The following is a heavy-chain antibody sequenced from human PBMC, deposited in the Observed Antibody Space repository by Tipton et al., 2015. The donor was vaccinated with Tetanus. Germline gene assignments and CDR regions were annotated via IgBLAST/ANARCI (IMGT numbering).Heavy chain of an antibody. CDR3: ARRGGDFLTGYYDS. V-gene: IGHV4-30-4*01. CDR2: IYKSGNT. D-gene: IGHD3-9*01. CDR1: VGSISSGDYY. Sequence: TLSLTCTVSVGSISSGDYYWSWVRQSPGEGLEWIGHIYKSGNTYYKPSLKSRVVISIDASKNQFSLELNSVTAADTAVYYCARRGGDFLTGYYDSWGQGTLVTVSS. J-gene: IGHJ4*02.